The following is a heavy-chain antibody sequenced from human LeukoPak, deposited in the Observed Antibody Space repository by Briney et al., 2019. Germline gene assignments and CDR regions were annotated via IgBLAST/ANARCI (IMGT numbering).Heavy chain of an antibody. CDR3: ASLYCSGGNCKGVAY. Sequence: SETLSLTCTVSSGSISRGDYYWSWIRQPPGKGLEWIGYIYYSGSSYYNPSLKSRVAMSVDTSKNQFSLRLSSVTAADTAVYYCASLYCSGGNCKGVAYWGQGTLVTVSS. D-gene: IGHD2-15*01. V-gene: IGHV4-30-4*01. CDR1: SGSISRGDYY. J-gene: IGHJ4*02. CDR2: IYYSGSS.